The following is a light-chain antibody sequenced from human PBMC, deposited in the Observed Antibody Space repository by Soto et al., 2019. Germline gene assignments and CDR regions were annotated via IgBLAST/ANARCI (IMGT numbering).Light chain of an antibody. CDR3: CAFVAPYTWV. CDR2: EGN. V-gene: IGLV2-23*01. J-gene: IGLJ3*02. CDR1: SSDVGTYNL. Sequence: QSVLTQPASVSGSPGQSITISCTGPSSDVGTYNLVSWYQHHPGKAPKILIYEGNQRPSGVSSRFSGSKSGNAASLTISGLQAEDEAVYYCCAFVAPYTWVFGAGTKVTVL.